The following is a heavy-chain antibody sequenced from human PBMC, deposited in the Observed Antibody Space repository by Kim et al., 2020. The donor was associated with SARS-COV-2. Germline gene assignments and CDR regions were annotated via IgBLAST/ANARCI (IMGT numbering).Heavy chain of an antibody. Sequence: SETLSLTCTVSGGSISSGGYYWSWIRQHPGKGLEWIGYIYYSGSTYYNPSLKSRVTISVDTSKNQFSLKLSSVTAADTAVYYCAGTVVTHLYVDYWGQGTLVTVSS. D-gene: IGHD2-15*01. CDR3: AGTVVTHLYVDY. CDR1: GGSISSGGYY. CDR2: IYYSGST. J-gene: IGHJ4*02. V-gene: IGHV4-31*03.